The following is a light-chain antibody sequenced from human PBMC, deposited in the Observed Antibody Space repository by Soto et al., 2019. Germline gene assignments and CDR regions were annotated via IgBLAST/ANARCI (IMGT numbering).Light chain of an antibody. Sequence: ALTQPASVSGSPGQSITISCTGTSSDVGGYNYVSWYQQSPGKAPKLIIYGVINRPSGVSNRFSASKSGNTASLTISGLQADDEADYYCSSYTSGSTYVLFGGGTKLTVL. CDR1: SSDVGGYNY. V-gene: IGLV2-14*01. J-gene: IGLJ3*02. CDR2: GVI. CDR3: SSYTSGSTYVL.